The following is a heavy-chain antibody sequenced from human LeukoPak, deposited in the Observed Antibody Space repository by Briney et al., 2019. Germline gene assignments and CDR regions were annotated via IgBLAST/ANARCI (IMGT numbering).Heavy chain of an antibody. CDR1: GGSFTNSRYY. CDR3: ASGGGSLYRPFDS. CDR2: IYDSGST. Sequence: SETLSLTCSVSGGSFTNSRYYWGWIRQPPGKGLEWIGNIYDSGSTYYNSSLNSRLSISVDTSKNQFSLRLSVVTAADTAVYYCASGGGSLYRPFDSWGQGTLVTVSS. V-gene: IGHV4-39*01. D-gene: IGHD3-16*01. J-gene: IGHJ4*02.